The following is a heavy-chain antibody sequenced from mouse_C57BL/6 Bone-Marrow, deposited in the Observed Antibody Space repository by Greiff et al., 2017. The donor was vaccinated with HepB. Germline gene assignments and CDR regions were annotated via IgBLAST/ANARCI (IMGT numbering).Heavy chain of an antibody. D-gene: IGHD1-1*01. CDR3: CGSSYAMDY. V-gene: IGHV14-4*01. CDR1: GFNIKDDY. J-gene: IGHJ4*01. Sequence: EVQLQQSGAELVRPGASVKLSCTASGFNIKDDYMPWVKQRPEQGLEWIGWIDPENGDTEYASKFQGKATLTADTSSNTAYLQLSSLTSEDTAVYYCCGSSYAMDYWGRGTSVTVSS. CDR2: IDPENGDT.